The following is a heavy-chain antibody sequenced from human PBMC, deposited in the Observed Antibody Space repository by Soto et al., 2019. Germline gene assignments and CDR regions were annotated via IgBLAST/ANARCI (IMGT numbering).Heavy chain of an antibody. D-gene: IGHD2-15*01. J-gene: IGHJ3*02. CDR3: ARLYCSAARCYSVGAFDI. Sequence: GRSLRLSCAASGFTFSSYGMHWVRQAPGKGLEWVALIWFDGSDKYYTESVKGRFTISRDNSKSTLYLQMNSLRAEDTAVYYCARLYCSAARCYSVGAFDIRGQGTMVTASS. CDR1: GFTFSSYG. V-gene: IGHV3-33*01. CDR2: IWFDGSDK.